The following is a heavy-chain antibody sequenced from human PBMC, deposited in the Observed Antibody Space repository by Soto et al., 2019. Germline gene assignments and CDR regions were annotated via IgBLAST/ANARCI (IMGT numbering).Heavy chain of an antibody. CDR3: ARLHCNSPNCVPLDP. Sequence: SETLSLTCTVSGGSICTYYWSWIRQPPGKGLEWIGYIYYRGNTDYNPSLKSRVTISLDTPKNQFSLKLSSVTAADTAVYYCARLHCNSPNCVPLDPWGQGTLVTVS. CDR1: GGSICTYY. D-gene: IGHD2-2*01. CDR2: IYYRGNT. V-gene: IGHV4-59*08. J-gene: IGHJ5*02.